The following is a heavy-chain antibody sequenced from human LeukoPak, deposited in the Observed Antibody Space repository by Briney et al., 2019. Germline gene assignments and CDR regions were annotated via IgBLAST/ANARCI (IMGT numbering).Heavy chain of an antibody. D-gene: IGHD3-22*01. J-gene: IGHJ4*02. V-gene: IGHV3-30*04. Sequence: GGSLRLSCAASGFTFSSYAMHWVRQAPGKGLEWVAVISYDGSNKYYADSVKGRFTSSRDNSKNTLYLQMNSLRAEDTAVYYCARSGDYDSSGYYSTFVDYWGQGTLVTVSS. CDR1: GFTFSSYA. CDR3: ARSGDYDSSGYYSTFVDY. CDR2: ISYDGSNK.